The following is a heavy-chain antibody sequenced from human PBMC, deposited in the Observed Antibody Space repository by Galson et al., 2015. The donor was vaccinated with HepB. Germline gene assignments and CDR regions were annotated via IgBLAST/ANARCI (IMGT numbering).Heavy chain of an antibody. CDR3: ARVLNGDGDYGNWFDP. CDR1: GGSISSGDYY. CDR2: IYYSGST. J-gene: IGHJ5*02. V-gene: IGHV4-30-4*01. D-gene: IGHD4-17*01. Sequence: LSLTCTVSGGSISSGDYYWSWIRQPPGKGLEWIGYIYYSGSTYYNPSLKSRVTISVDTSKNQFSLKLSSVTAADTAVYYCARVLNGDGDYGNWFDPWGQGTLVTVSS.